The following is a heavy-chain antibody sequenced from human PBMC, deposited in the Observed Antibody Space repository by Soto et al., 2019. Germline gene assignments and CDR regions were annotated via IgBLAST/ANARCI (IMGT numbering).Heavy chain of an antibody. Sequence: ASVKVSCKASGYTFTSYDINWVRQATGQGLEWMGWMNPNSGNTGYAQKFQGRVTMTRSASISTAYMELSSLRSEDTAVYYCARGGYYYDSSAYYRPFDYWGQGTLVTVSS. D-gene: IGHD3-22*01. J-gene: IGHJ4*02. CDR3: ARGGYYYDSSAYYRPFDY. V-gene: IGHV1-8*01. CDR2: MNPNSGNT. CDR1: GYTFTSYD.